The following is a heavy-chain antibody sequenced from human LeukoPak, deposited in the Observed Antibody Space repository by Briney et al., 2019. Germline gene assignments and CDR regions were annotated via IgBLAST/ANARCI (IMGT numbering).Heavy chain of an antibody. J-gene: IGHJ4*02. V-gene: IGHV4-39*01. Sequence: PSETLSLTCSVSGGSISSSSYFWGWIRQPPGKGLEWIGSIYYSGSTYSNPSLKSRVTISVDTSKSQFSLKLTSVTAADTAVYYCARDGYTYGSFDYWGQGILVTVSS. CDR1: GGSISSSSYF. CDR2: IYYSGST. D-gene: IGHD5-18*01. CDR3: ARDGYTYGSFDY.